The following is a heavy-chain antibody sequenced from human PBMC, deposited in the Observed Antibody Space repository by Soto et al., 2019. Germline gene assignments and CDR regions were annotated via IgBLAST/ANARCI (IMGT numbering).Heavy chain of an antibody. CDR3: ARERWLQVRYFDY. CDR2: IYYSGST. J-gene: IGHJ4*02. CDR1: GGSISSGGYY. Sequence: QVQLQESGPGLVKPSQTLSLTCTVSGGSISSGGYYWSWIRQHPGKGLEWIGYIYYSGSTYYNPSLKSRVTISVDTSKNQFSLKPSSVTAADTAVYCCARERWLQVRYFDYWGQGTLVTVSS. V-gene: IGHV4-31*03. D-gene: IGHD5-12*01.